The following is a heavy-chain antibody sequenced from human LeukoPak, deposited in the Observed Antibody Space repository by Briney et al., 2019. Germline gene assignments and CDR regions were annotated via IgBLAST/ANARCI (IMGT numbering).Heavy chain of an antibody. CDR1: GYTFSSKG. V-gene: IGHV3-74*01. Sequence: GGSLRLSCAAAGYTFSSKGRHWGRHGPGKGLVWVSRINGDGGSTSYADSLKGRFTISRDNAKNTPYLQMNSLRAEDTAVYYCVRIRYDSSGRYFDNWGQGTLVTVSS. CDR2: INGDGGST. CDR3: VRIRYDSSGRYFDN. J-gene: IGHJ4*02. D-gene: IGHD3-22*01.